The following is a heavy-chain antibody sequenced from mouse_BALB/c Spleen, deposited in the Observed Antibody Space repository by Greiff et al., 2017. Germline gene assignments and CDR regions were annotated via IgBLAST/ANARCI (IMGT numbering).Heavy chain of an antibody. CDR2: INPSTGYT. V-gene: IGHV1-7*01. J-gene: IGHJ4*01. D-gene: IGHD2-3*01. CDR1: GYTFTSYW. CDR3: ARKDGPYAMDY. Sequence: VKLVESGAELAKPGASVKMSCKASGYTFTSYWMHWVKQRPGQGLEWIGYINPSTGYTEYNQKFKDKATLTADKSSSTAYMQLSSLTSEDSAVYYCARKDGPYAMDYWGQGTSVTVSS.